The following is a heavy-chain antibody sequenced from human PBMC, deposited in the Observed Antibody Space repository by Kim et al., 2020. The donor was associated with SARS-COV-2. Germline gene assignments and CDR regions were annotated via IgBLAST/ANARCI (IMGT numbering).Heavy chain of an antibody. J-gene: IGHJ4*02. V-gene: IGHV3-30*07. Sequence: EPVKGRFTITRDNSKNTLYLQKTSLRAEDTAVYYCARDSDVGRFGELAYWGQGTLVTVSS. D-gene: IGHD3-10*01. CDR3: ARDSDVGRFGELAY.